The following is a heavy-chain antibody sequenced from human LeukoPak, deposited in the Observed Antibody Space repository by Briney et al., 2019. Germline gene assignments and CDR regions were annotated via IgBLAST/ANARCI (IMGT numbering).Heavy chain of an antibody. CDR2: IVVGSGNT. Sequence: SVKVSCKASRFTFISSGMQWVRQARGQRLEGIGWIVVGSGNTNYAQKFQERVTITRDMSTSTAYMELSSLRSEDTAVYYCAAPRRGPHTLMDPRDAFDIWGQGTMVTVSS. J-gene: IGHJ3*02. V-gene: IGHV1-58*02. CDR3: AAPRRGPHTLMDPRDAFDI. CDR1: RFTFISSG. D-gene: IGHD5-18*01.